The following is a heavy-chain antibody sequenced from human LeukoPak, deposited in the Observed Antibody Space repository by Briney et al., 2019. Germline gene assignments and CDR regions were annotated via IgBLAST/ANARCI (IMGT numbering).Heavy chain of an antibody. J-gene: IGHJ4*02. D-gene: IGHD2-2*03. Sequence: GGSLRLSCAASGFTFSSYGMHWVRQAPGKGLEWVAVISYDGSNKYYADSVKGRFSMSTDSAKYTASLHMNSLRVEDTAMYYCAMDINGDLFHVWGQGTPVTVSS. V-gene: IGHV3-30*03. CDR2: ISYDGSNK. CDR3: AMDINGDLFHV. CDR1: GFTFSSYG.